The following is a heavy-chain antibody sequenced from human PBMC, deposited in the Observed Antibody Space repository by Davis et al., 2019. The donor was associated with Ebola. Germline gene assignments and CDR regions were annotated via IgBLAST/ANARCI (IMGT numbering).Heavy chain of an antibody. D-gene: IGHD2-2*01. CDR2: IKEDGGDK. Sequence: GESLKISCAASGFTFSTYWMSWVRQAPGKGLQWVANIKEDGGDKFYVDSVKGRFTISRDNAKNSLYLQMNSLRPEDTALYYCAKDLGSSTTGGYYGMVVWGLGTTVTVSS. CDR3: AKDLGSSTTGGYYGMVV. J-gene: IGHJ6*02. V-gene: IGHV3-7*03. CDR1: GFTFSTYW.